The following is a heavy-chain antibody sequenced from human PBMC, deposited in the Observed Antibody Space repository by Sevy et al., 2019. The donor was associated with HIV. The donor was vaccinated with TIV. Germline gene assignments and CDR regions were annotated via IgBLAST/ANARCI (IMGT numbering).Heavy chain of an antibody. CDR3: AKDVGGMITCGEPLDY. Sequence: GGSLRLSCAASGFTFDDYAMHWVRQAPGKGLEWVSGISWNSGSIGYADSVKGRFTISRDNAKNSLYLQMNSLRAEDTAVYYCAKDVGGMITCGEPLDYWGQGTLVTVSS. CDR2: ISWNSGSI. J-gene: IGHJ4*02. V-gene: IGHV3-9*01. CDR1: GFTFDDYA. D-gene: IGHD3-16*01.